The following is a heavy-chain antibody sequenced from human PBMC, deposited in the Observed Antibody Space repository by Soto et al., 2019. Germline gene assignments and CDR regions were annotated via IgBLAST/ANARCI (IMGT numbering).Heavy chain of an antibody. Sequence: ETLSLTCNVSGSSISSAYYWGWVRQPPGRGLEWIGSVFHRGTTYYNPSLMSRVTISLDTSKNQFSLKLSSVTAADTAVYYCASDFWTGYPLFDYWGQGALVTVSS. D-gene: IGHD3-3*01. CDR3: ASDFWTGYPLFDY. J-gene: IGHJ4*02. CDR1: GSSISSAYY. CDR2: VFHRGTT. V-gene: IGHV4-38-2*02.